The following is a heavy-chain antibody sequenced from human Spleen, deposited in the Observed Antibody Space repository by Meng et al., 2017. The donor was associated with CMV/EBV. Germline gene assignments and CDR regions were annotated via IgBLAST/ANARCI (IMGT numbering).Heavy chain of an antibody. D-gene: IGHD5-18*01. CDR2: LRKNGYGGPT. CDR3: TRGGTRAMRDGRDV. J-gene: IGHJ6*02. CDR1: GFIFGDYL. V-gene: IGHV3-49*04. Sequence: GESLKISCTASGFIFGDYLMGWVRQAPGKGPEWAGVLRKNGYGGPTEYAASVKGRFTISRDDSKSIAYLQMNSLKIEDTAVYYCTRGGTRAMRDGRDVWGQGTTVTVSS.